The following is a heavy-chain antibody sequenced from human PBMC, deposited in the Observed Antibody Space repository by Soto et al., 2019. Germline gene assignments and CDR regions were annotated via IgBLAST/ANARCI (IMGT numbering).Heavy chain of an antibody. CDR2: INHSGST. V-gene: IGHV4-34*01. CDR1: GGSFSGYY. J-gene: IGHJ5*02. D-gene: IGHD6-19*01. Sequence: PSETLSLTCAVYGGSFSGYYWSWIRQPPGKGLEWIGEINHSGSTNYNPSLKSRVTISVDTSKNQFSLKLSSVTAADTAVYYCARGLAVRGAVHPWGQGTLVTVSS. CDR3: ARGLAVRGAVHP.